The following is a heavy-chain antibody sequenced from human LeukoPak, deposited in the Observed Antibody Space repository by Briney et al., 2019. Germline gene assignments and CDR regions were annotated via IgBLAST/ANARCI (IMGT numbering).Heavy chain of an antibody. CDR1: GFTFSSYA. CDR2: ISYDGSNK. J-gene: IGHJ6*03. CDR3: ATGPTDYYYYMDV. V-gene: IGHV3-30-3*01. Sequence: GGSLRLSCAASGFTFSSYAMHWVRQAPGKGLEWVAVISYDGSNKYYADSVKGRFTISRDNSKNTLYLQMSSLTSEDTAVYYCATGPTDYYYYMDVWGKGTTVTVSS.